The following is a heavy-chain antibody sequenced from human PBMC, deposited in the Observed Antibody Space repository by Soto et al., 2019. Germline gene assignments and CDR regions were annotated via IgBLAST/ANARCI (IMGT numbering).Heavy chain of an antibody. Sequence: GSLRLSCAASGFTFSSYSMNWVRQAPGKGLEWVSSISSSSSYIYYADSVKGRFTISRDNAKNSLYLQMNSLRAEDTAVYYCARDIVVVTDAIPPSGYYYGMDVWGQGTTVTVSS. CDR1: GFTFSSYS. CDR3: ARDIVVVTDAIPPSGYYYGMDV. D-gene: IGHD2-2*01. J-gene: IGHJ6*02. V-gene: IGHV3-21*01. CDR2: ISSSSSYI.